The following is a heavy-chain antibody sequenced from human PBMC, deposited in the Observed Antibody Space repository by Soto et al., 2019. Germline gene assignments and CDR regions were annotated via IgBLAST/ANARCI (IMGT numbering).Heavy chain of an antibody. CDR2: ISYDGSNK. CDR1: GFTFSSYG. J-gene: IGHJ5*02. Sequence: GGSLRLSCAASGFTFSSYGMHWVRQAPGKGLEWVAVISYDGSNKYYADSVKGRFTISRDNSKNTLYLQMNSLRAEDTAVYYCAKDGTYYYDSSGYWFDPWGQGTLVTVSS. D-gene: IGHD3-22*01. V-gene: IGHV3-30*18. CDR3: AKDGTYYYDSSGYWFDP.